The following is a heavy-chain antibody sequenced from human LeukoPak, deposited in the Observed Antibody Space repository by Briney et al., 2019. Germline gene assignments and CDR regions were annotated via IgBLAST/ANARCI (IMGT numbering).Heavy chain of an antibody. Sequence: GGSLRLSCAASGFTFDDYGMGWVRQAPGKGLEWISGINWNGGSTGYADSVKGRFTISRDNAKNSLFLQKNSLRADDTALYRCARESPEYNYGHWGQGTLVTVSS. J-gene: IGHJ4*02. D-gene: IGHD5-18*01. CDR1: GFTFDDYG. CDR3: ARESPEYNYGH. V-gene: IGHV3-20*01. CDR2: INWNGGST.